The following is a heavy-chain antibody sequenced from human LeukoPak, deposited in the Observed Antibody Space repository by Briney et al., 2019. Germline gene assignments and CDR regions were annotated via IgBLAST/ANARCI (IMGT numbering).Heavy chain of an antibody. Sequence: GGSLRLSCSASGFTFSSFAMHWVRQAPGKGLEYVSAISRNGDSTYYADSVKGRFIISRDNSKNTLYLQMSSLRTEDTAVYYCVNQISGWVYWGQGTLVTVSS. CDR1: GFTFSSFA. CDR2: ISRNGDST. CDR3: VNQISGWVY. D-gene: IGHD6-19*01. V-gene: IGHV3-64D*06. J-gene: IGHJ4*02.